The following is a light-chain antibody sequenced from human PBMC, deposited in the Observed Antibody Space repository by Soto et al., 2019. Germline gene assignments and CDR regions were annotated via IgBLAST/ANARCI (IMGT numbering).Light chain of an antibody. Sequence: QSVLTQPASVSGSLGQSITISCTGTSSAVGNYNLVSWYQQHPGKAPKIVIHEGSKRPSGLSNRFSGSKSGNTASLTISGLQAEDEAGYYCCSYARGITYVFGTGTKLTVL. J-gene: IGLJ1*01. CDR3: CSYARGITYV. V-gene: IGLV2-23*01. CDR2: EGS. CDR1: SSAVGNYNL.